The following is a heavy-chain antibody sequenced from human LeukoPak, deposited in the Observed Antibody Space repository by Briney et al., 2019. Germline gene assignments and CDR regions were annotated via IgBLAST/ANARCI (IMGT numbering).Heavy chain of an antibody. Sequence: SVKVSCKASGGTFSSYAISWVRQAPGQGLEWMGGIIPIFGTANYAQKLQGRVTITADKSTSTAYMELSSLRSEDTAVYYCAWGAAAASNWFDPWGQGTLVTVSS. V-gene: IGHV1-69*06. J-gene: IGHJ5*02. D-gene: IGHD6-13*01. CDR3: AWGAAAASNWFDP. CDR1: GGTFSSYA. CDR2: IIPIFGTA.